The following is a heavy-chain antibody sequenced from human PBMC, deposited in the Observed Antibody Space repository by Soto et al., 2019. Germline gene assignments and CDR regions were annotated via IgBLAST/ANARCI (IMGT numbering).Heavy chain of an antibody. CDR1: GGTFSSYT. D-gene: IGHD3-3*01. V-gene: IGHV1-69*04. CDR2: IIPILGIA. CDR3: ARDRGAVWNGSYYYYMDV. Sequence: SMKVSCKASGGTFSSYTISWVRQAPGQGLEWMGRIIPILGIANYAQKFQGRVTITADKSTSTAYMELSSLRSEDTAVYYCARDRGAVWNGSYYYYMDVWGKGTTVTVYS. J-gene: IGHJ6*03.